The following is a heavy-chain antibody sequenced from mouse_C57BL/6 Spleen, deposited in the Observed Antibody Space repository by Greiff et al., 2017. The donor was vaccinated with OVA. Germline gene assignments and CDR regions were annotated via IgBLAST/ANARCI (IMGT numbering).Heavy chain of an antibody. D-gene: IGHD2-4*01. J-gene: IGHJ2*01. CDR2: IRDGGSYT. V-gene: IGHV5-4*01. Sequence: DVHLVESGGGLVKPGGSLKLSCAASGFTFSSYAMSWVRQTPEKRLEWVATIRDGGSYTYYPDNVKGRFTISRDNAKNNLYLQMSHLKSEDTAMYYCARGYDYDDAFDYWGQGTTLTVSS. CDR1: GFTFSSYA. CDR3: ARGYDYDDAFDY.